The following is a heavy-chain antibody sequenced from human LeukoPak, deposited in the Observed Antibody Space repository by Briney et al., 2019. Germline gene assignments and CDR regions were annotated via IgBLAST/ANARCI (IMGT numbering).Heavy chain of an antibody. CDR2: IKQDGSEK. J-gene: IGHJ5*02. D-gene: IGHD1-26*01. V-gene: IGHV3-7*01. CDR3: ARDAVSGSYSTHWFDP. Sequence: GGSLRLPCAASGFTFSSYWMSWVRQAPGKGLEWVANIKQDGSEKYYVDSVKGRFTISRDNAKNSLYLQMNSLRAEDTAVYYCARDAVSGSYSTHWFDPWGQGTLVTVSS. CDR1: GFTFSSYW.